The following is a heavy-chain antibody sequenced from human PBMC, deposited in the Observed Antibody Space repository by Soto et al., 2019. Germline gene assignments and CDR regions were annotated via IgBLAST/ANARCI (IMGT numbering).Heavy chain of an antibody. CDR1: GYTFTNYD. CDR2: MNPNSGNT. Sequence: QVQVVQSGAEVKKPGASVKVSCKASGYTFTNYDINWVRQATGQGLEWMGWMNPNSGNTGYAQKFQDRVTMTRNTSISTAYMELSSLRSEDTAVYYCARTRGYSDGDSDYWGQGTLVTVSS. J-gene: IGHJ4*02. V-gene: IGHV1-8*01. CDR3: ARTRGYSDGDSDY. D-gene: IGHD5-18*01.